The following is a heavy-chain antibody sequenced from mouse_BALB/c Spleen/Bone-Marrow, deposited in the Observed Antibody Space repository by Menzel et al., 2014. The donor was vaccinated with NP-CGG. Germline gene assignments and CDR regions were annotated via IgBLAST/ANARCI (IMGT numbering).Heavy chain of an antibody. CDR2: IDPENGDT. D-gene: IGHD2-14*01. CDR1: GFNIKDYY. V-gene: IGHV14-4*02. J-gene: IGHJ1*01. CDR3: NRYDWYFDV. Sequence: EVMLVESGAELVRSGASVKLSCTASGFNIKDYYMHWVKQRPEQGLEWIGWIDPENGDTEYAPKFQGKATMTADTSSNTAYLQLSSLTYEDTAVYYCNRYDWYFDVWGAGTTVNVSS.